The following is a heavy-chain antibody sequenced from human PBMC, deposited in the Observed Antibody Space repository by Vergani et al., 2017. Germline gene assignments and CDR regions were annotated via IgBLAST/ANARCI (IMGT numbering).Heavy chain of an antibody. CDR1: GGSISSYY. V-gene: IGHV4-59*01. D-gene: IGHD6-13*01. CDR2: IYYSGST. CDR3: ARERIGGIAAAGPFDY. J-gene: IGHJ4*02. Sequence: QVQLQESGPGLVKPSETLSLTCTVSGGSISSYYWSWIRQPPGKGLEWIGYIYYSGSTNYNPSLKSRVTISVDTSKNQFSLKLSSVTAADTAVYYCARERIGGIAAAGPFDYWGQGTLVTVSS.